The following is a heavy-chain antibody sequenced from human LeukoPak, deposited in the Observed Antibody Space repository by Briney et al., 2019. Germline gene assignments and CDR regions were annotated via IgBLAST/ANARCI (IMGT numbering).Heavy chain of an antibody. CDR2: IYYSGST. D-gene: IGHD3-10*01. CDR1: GGSISSSSYY. J-gene: IGHJ6*03. CDR3: ARTPLPNPRFYYYYYYMDV. V-gene: IGHV4-39*07. Sequence: PSETLSLTCTVSGGSISSSSYYWGWIRQPPGKGLEWIGSIYYSGSTYYNPSLKSRVTISVDTSKNQFSLKLSSVTAADTAVYYCARTPLPNPRFYYYYYYMDVWGKGTTVTVSS.